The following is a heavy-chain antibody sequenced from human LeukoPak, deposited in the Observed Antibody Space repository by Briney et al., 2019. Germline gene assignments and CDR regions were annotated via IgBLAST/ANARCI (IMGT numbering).Heavy chain of an antibody. CDR1: GYTFTSYD. J-gene: IGHJ4*02. D-gene: IGHD3-10*01. CDR2: MNPNSGNT. V-gene: IGHV1-8*01. CDR3: ARLYYYGSGSYYIGFDY. Sequence: ASVKVSCKASGYTFTSYDINWVRQATGQGLEWMGWMNPNSGNTGYAQKFQGRVTMTRNTPISTAYMELSSLRSEDTAVCYCARLYYYGSGSYYIGFDYWGQGTLVTVSS.